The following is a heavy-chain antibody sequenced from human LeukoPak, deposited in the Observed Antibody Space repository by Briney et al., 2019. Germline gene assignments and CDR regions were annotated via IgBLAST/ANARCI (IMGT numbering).Heavy chain of an antibody. D-gene: IGHD3-22*01. V-gene: IGHV3-11*01. CDR3: ARSIGYYYTMDV. J-gene: IGHJ6*02. Sequence: GGSLRLSCVACGFSFSDYYMSWIRQAPGRGLELISYISGSGSDLYYADSVKGRFTISRDNANNSLYLQMNSLRAEDTAVYYCARSIGYYYTMDVWGQGTTVTVSS. CDR1: GFSFSDYY. CDR2: ISGSGSDL.